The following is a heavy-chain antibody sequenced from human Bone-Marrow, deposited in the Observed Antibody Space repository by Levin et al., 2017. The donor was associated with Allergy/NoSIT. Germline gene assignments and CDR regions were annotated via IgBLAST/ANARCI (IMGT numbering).Heavy chain of an antibody. CDR3: ARSFDYGDYSGDAFDI. CDR2: IYYSGTT. V-gene: IGHV4-39*02. D-gene: IGHD4-17*01. CDR1: GASISSSGYY. J-gene: IGHJ3*02. Sequence: SETLSLTCTVSGASISSSGYYWAWIRQSPGKGLECVGLIYYSGTTFYNPSLKSRVTISVDTSRTHFSLKFTSVTAADTAVYYCARSFDYGDYSGDAFDIWGQGTMVTVSS.